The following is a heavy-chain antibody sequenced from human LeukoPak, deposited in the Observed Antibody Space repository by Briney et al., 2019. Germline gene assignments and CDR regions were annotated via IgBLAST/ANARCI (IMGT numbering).Heavy chain of an antibody. CDR1: GGSFSGYY. V-gene: IGHV4-34*01. Sequence: SETLSLTCAVNGGSFSGYYWSWIREPPGKELEWIGEINHSGSTNYNPSLKSRVTISVDTSKNQFPLKLSSVTAADTAVYYCARHPYGSGGFDYWGQGTLVTVSS. CDR3: ARHPYGSGGFDY. J-gene: IGHJ4*02. CDR2: INHSGST. D-gene: IGHD3-10*01.